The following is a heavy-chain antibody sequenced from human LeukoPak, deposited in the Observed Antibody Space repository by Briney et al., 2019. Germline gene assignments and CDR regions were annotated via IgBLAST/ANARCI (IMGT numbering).Heavy chain of an antibody. CDR2: INHSGST. Sequence: SETLSLTCAVYGGSFSGYYWSWIRQPPGKGLEWIGEINHSGSTNYNPSLKSRVTISVDTSKNQFSLKLSSVTAADTAVYYCARSPLSCSGGSCYPYGMDVWGQGTTVTVSS. CDR3: ARSPLSCSGGSCYPYGMDV. V-gene: IGHV4-34*01. CDR1: GGSFSGYY. D-gene: IGHD2-15*01. J-gene: IGHJ6*02.